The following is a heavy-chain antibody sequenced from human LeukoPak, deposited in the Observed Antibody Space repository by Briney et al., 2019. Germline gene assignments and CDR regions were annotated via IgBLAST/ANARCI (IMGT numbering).Heavy chain of an antibody. CDR2: INAGNGNT. D-gene: IGHD1-26*01. V-gene: IGHV1-3*01. CDR1: GYTFTSYA. Sequence: ASVKVSCKASGYTFTSYAMHWVRQAPGQRLEWMGWINAGNGNTKYSQKFQGRVTITRDTSASTAYMELSSLRSEDTAVYYCAREMRRVSGSYFTYHPGYWGQGTLVTVSS. J-gene: IGHJ4*02. CDR3: AREMRRVSGSYFTYHPGY.